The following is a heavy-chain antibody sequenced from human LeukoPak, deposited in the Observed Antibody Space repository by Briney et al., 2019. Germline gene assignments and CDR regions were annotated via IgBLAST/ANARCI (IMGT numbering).Heavy chain of an antibody. CDR2: IYYSGST. J-gene: IGHJ4*02. D-gene: IGHD3-16*02. V-gene: IGHV4-59*12. CDR1: GGSISSYY. Sequence: SETLSLTCTVSGGSISSYYWSWIRQPPGKGLEWIGYIYYSGSTNYNPSLKSRVTISVDTSKNQFSLKLSSVTAADTAVYYCARVRYDYVWGSYRTPHYFDYWGQGTLVTVSS. CDR3: ARVRYDYVWGSYRTPHYFDY.